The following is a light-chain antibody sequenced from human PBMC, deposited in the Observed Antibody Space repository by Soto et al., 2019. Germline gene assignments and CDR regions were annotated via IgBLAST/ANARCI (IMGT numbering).Light chain of an antibody. V-gene: IGKV3-20*01. CDR1: QSFSSTY. J-gene: IGKJ2*01. CDR3: QQYGSSPPYT. CDR2: GAS. Sequence: EIVLTQSPGTLSLSPGERATLSCRASQSFSSTYLAWYQHKPGQAPRLLIYGASSRATGIPDRFTGSGSGTDFNLTISILEPEDFSMYYCQQYGSSPPYTFGQGTKLEIK.